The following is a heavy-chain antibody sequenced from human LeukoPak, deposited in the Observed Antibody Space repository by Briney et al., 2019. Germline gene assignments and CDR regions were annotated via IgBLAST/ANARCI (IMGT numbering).Heavy chain of an antibody. CDR3: ARVYYYDSSGYYWFDP. CDR2: MSASGST. J-gene: IGHJ5*02. Sequence: SETLSLTCTVSGGSISSSYWSWIRQPAGRGLEWIGRMSASGSTNYSPSLKSRVTMAVDTSRSQFSLRLNSVTAADTAVYYCARVYYYDSSGYYWFDPWGQGTLVTVSS. D-gene: IGHD3-22*01. V-gene: IGHV4-4*07. CDR1: GGSISSSY.